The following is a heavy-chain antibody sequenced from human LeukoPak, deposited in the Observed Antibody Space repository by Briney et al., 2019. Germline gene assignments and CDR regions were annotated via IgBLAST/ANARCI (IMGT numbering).Heavy chain of an antibody. CDR2: ISGSGGIT. V-gene: IGHV3-23*01. J-gene: IGHJ3*02. CDR3: ASAPLSHCSGIICQYHDAFDI. D-gene: IGHD2-2*01. CDR1: RFTFSYYA. Sequence: GGSLRLSCAASRFTFSYYAMSWVRQAPGKGLEWVSAISGSGGITYYADSVKGRFTISRDNSKNTLYLQMNSLRAEDTALYYSASAPLSHCSGIICQYHDAFDIWGQGTMVTVCS.